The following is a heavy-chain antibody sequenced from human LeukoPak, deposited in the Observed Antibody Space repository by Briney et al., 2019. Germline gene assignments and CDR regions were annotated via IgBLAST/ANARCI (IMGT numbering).Heavy chain of an antibody. CDR3: ALPGIAAAGTDY. CDR1: GFTFSSYS. D-gene: IGHD6-13*01. CDR2: ISSSSSYI. V-gene: IGHV3-21*01. J-gene: IGHJ4*02. Sequence: PGGSLRLSCAASGFTFSSYSMNWVRQAPGKGLEWVSSISSSSSYIYYADSVKGRFTIPRDNAKNSLYLQMNSLRAEDTAVYYCALPGIAAAGTDYWGQGTLVTVSS.